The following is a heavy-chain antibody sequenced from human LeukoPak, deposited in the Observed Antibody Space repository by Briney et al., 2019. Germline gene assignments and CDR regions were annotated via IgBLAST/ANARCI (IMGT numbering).Heavy chain of an antibody. J-gene: IGHJ3*02. CDR1: GYSFTSYW. Sequence: KAGESLKISCKGSGYSFTSYWIGWVRQMPGKVLEWMGIIYPGDSDTRYSPSFQGQVTISADKSISTAYLRWSSLQASDTAMYYCARCGTGFVDAFDIWGQGTMVTVSS. CDR3: ARCGTGFVDAFDI. V-gene: IGHV5-51*01. D-gene: IGHD1-1*01. CDR2: IYPGDSDT.